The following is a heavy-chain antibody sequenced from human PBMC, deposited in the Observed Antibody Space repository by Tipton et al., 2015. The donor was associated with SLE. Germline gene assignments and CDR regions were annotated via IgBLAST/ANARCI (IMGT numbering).Heavy chain of an antibody. CDR1: GGSISCGGYY. D-gene: IGHD4-17*01. CDR3: SRGDYGDYHYYYYMDV. Sequence: TLSLTCTVSGGSISCGGYYWSWIRRHPGKGPEWIGYIYYSGSTYYNPSLKSRVTISVDTSKNQFSLKLSSVTAADTAVYYCSRGDYGDYHYYYYMDVWGKGTTVTGSS. J-gene: IGHJ6*03. CDR2: IYYSGST. V-gene: IGHV4-31*03.